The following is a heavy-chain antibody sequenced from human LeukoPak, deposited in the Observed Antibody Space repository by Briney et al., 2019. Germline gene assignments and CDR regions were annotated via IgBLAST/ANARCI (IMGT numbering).Heavy chain of an antibody. Sequence: PGGSLRLSCAASGFTFNSYWMSWVRQAPGKGLEGVGNINQDGSVKYYVDSLKGRFTFSRDNAKNSLYLQMSSLRAEDTVFYYGATSRDSSGVDWGQGTLVTVSS. D-gene: IGHD3-22*01. CDR2: INQDGSVK. J-gene: IGHJ4*02. CDR1: GFTFNSYW. V-gene: IGHV3-7*01. CDR3: ATSRDSSGVD.